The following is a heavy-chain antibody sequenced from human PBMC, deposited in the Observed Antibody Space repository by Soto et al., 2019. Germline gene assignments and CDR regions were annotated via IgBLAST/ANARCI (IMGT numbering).Heavy chain of an antibody. Sequence: QPGGSLRLSCTASGFTFGDYAMSWVRQAPGKGLEWVGFIRSKAYGGTTEYAASVKGRFTISRDDSKSIAYLQMNSLKTEDTAVYYCTRAYLYDFWSGYCMDVWGQGTTVTVSS. D-gene: IGHD3-3*01. CDR1: GFTFGDYA. V-gene: IGHV3-49*04. J-gene: IGHJ6*02. CDR3: TRAYLYDFWSGYCMDV. CDR2: IRSKAYGGTT.